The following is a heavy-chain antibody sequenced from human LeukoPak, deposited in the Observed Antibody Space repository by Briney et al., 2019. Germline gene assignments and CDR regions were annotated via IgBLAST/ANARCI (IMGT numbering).Heavy chain of an antibody. Sequence: GGFLLLSCAISGVIVTQSDMCWGRRAPGGGLVWVSLIYADGAAHYAVFVKGRFTISRVNSRNTVYLQMNSLRPDDTGVYLCARDRAGSKPWVEFHPWGQGTWVTVSS. V-gene: IGHV3-53*05. D-gene: IGHD3-10*01. J-gene: IGHJ5*02. CDR1: GVIVTQSD. CDR2: IYADGAA. CDR3: ARDRAGSKPWVEFHP.